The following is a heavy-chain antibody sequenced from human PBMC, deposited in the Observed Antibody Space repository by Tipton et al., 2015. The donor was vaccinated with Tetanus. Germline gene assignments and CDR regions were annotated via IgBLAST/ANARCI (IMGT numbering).Heavy chain of an antibody. CDR2: IYYSGTT. CDR1: GASISGYY. V-gene: IGHV4-59*07. J-gene: IGHJ5*02. CDR3: VRSSPIRVADKWGVDWFDP. Sequence: TLSLTCSVSGASISGYYWNWIRQPPGKGLEWIGYIYYSGTTKYNPSLKSRVTMSVDTSKNQFSLRLNSVTAADTAMYYCVRSSPIRVADKWGVDWFDPWGQGTLVTVSS. D-gene: IGHD6-19*01.